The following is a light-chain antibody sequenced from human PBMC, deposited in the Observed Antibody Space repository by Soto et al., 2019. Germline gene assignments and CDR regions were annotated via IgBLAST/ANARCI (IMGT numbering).Light chain of an antibody. CDR1: QSVSSN. Sequence: EIVMMQSPATLSVSPGERATLSCRASQSVSSNLAWYQQKPGQAPRLLMYGASTRATGTPARFSGSGSGTEFTLTISSLQSEDFAVYYCQQYNNWPPMYTFGQGTKLEIK. J-gene: IGKJ2*01. V-gene: IGKV3-15*01. CDR2: GAS. CDR3: QQYNNWPPMYT.